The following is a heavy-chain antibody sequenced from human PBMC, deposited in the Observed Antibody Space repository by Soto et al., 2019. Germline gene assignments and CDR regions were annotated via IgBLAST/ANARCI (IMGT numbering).Heavy chain of an antibody. CDR3: TRLWSSGYDY. Sequence: GGSLRLSCAASGFTFSGSAIHWVRQASGKGLEWVGRIRSRANSYATAYAASVKGRFTISRDDSKNTAYLQMHSLKTEDTAVYYCTRLWSSGYDYWGQGTLVTVSS. V-gene: IGHV3-73*01. J-gene: IGHJ4*02. CDR1: GFTFSGSA. D-gene: IGHD3-22*01. CDR2: IRSRANSYAT.